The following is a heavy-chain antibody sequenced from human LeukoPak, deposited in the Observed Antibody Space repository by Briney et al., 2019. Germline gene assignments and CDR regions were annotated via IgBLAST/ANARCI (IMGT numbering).Heavy chain of an antibody. Sequence: SVKVSCKASGGTFSSYAISWVRQAPGQRLEWMGGIIPIFGTANYAQKFQGRVTITADESTSTAYMELSSLRSEDTAVYYCARDGDYGGNYFDYWGQGTLVTVSS. CDR3: ARDGDYGGNYFDY. CDR1: GGTFSSYA. V-gene: IGHV1-69*13. CDR2: IIPIFGTA. D-gene: IGHD4-23*01. J-gene: IGHJ4*02.